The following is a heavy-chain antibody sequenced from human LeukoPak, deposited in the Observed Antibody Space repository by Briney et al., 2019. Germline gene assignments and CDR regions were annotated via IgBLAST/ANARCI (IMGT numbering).Heavy chain of an antibody. D-gene: IGHD5-24*01. Sequence: ASVKVSCKASGYTFTGYYMHWVRQAPGQGLEWMGWISAYNGNTNYAQKLQGRVTMTTDTSTSTAYMELRSLRSDDTAVYYCARAREKYFQHWGQGTLVTVSS. CDR1: GYTFTGYY. V-gene: IGHV1-18*04. J-gene: IGHJ1*01. CDR2: ISAYNGNT. CDR3: ARAREKYFQH.